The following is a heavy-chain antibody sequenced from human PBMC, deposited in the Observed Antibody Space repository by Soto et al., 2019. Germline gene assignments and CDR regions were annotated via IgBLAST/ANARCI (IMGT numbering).Heavy chain of an antibody. J-gene: IGHJ3*02. V-gene: IGHV3-23*01. Sequence: EVQLLESGGRLVPPGGSLRLSCAGSRFSFSNYAMTWARQAPGEGLEWVSSITGSGGGPKYADSVRGRFTISRDNSKNSLYMQMDSLRADDTAVYYCATAPNGDYIGAFDNWGQGTMVTVSS. CDR2: ITGSGGGP. CDR1: RFSFSNYA. CDR3: ATAPNGDYIGAFDN. D-gene: IGHD4-17*01.